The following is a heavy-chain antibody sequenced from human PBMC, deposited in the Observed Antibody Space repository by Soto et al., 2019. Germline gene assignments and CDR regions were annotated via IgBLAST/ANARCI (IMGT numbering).Heavy chain of an antibody. Sequence: SETLSLTCAVYGGSFSGYYWTWIRQPPGTGLEWIGEINHSGSTNYNPPLKSRVTISVDTSKNQFSLKLTSVTAADTAVYYCARDKITVLFDYWGQGTLVT. CDR3: ARDKITVLFDY. J-gene: IGHJ4*02. CDR2: INHSGST. V-gene: IGHV4-34*01. CDR1: GGSFSGYY. D-gene: IGHD3-10*01.